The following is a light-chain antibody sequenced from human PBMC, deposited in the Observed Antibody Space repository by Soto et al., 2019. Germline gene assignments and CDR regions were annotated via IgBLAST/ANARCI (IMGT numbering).Light chain of an antibody. CDR3: QKYDDLPTYT. Sequence: DIQMTQSPSSLSASVGDRVTITCQASQDISNHLNWYQQKPGKAPNLLIHHASNLETGVPSRFSGSAAGTDISFTISSLQAEDIATYYCQKYDDLPTYTFGQGTKVEIK. J-gene: IGKJ2*01. V-gene: IGKV1-33*01. CDR2: HAS. CDR1: QDISNH.